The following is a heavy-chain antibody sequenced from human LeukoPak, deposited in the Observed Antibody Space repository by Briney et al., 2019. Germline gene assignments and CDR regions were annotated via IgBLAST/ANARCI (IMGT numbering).Heavy chain of an antibody. J-gene: IGHJ3*02. CDR1: GFTFSDYY. V-gene: IGHV3-11*04. D-gene: IGHD2-15*01. CDR2: ISGSGSTR. Sequence: GGSLRLSCAASGFTFSDYYMSWIRQAPGKGLEWVSYISGSGSTRYYADSMKGRFTISRDNAKNSLYLQMNSLRAEDTAVYYCARASGYCSDDSCLNAFDIWGQGTIITVSS. CDR3: ARASGYCSDDSCLNAFDI.